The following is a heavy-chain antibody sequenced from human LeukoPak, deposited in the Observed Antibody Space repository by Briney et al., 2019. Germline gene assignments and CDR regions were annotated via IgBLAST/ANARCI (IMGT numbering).Heavy chain of an antibody. CDR3: ARGAYCSGGSCYGNWFDP. V-gene: IGHV4-61*08. CDR1: GGSISSGGYY. J-gene: IGHJ5*02. CDR2: IYYSGST. D-gene: IGHD2-15*01. Sequence: PSQTLSLTCTVSGGSISSGGYYWSWIRQPPGKGLEWIGYIYYSGSTNYNPSLKSRVTISVDTSKNQFSPKLSSVTAADTAVYYCARGAYCSGGSCYGNWFDPWGQGTLVTVSS.